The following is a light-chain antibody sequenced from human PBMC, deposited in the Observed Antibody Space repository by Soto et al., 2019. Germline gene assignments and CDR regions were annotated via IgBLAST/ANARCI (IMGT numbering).Light chain of an antibody. J-gene: IGKJ1*01. CDR1: QSISAW. CDR2: DAS. Sequence: DIRMTQSPSTLSASVGDRVTITCRASQSISAWLAWYQQKPGKAPKLLIYDASNLESVVPSRFSGGGSGTDFTLTISSLQPDDSATYYCQHYETYSSTFGQGTKVDIK. CDR3: QHYETYSST. V-gene: IGKV1-5*01.